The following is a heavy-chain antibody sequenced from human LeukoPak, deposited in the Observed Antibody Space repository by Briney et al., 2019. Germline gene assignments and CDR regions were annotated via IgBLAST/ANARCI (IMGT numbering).Heavy chain of an antibody. CDR3: ARDGTTPFPSYYFDY. Sequence: GGSLRLSCAASGFTFSNYWMSWVRQAPGKGLEWVANIKEDGSEKYYVDSVKGRFTISRDNAKNSLYLQMNSLRAEDTAVYYCARDGTTPFPSYYFDYWGQGTLVTVSS. CDR1: GFTFSNYW. V-gene: IGHV3-7*01. J-gene: IGHJ4*02. CDR2: IKEDGSEK. D-gene: IGHD4-17*01.